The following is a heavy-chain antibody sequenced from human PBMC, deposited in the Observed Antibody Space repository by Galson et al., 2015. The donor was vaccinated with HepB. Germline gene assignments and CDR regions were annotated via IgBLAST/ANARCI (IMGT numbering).Heavy chain of an antibody. V-gene: IGHV3-30-3*01. J-gene: IGHJ4*02. Sequence: SLRLSCAASGFTFSSYAMHWVRQAPGKGLEWVAVISYDGSNKYYADSVKGRFTISRDNSKNTLYPQMNSLRAEDTAVYYCARALPPYSSSSVDRWGQGTLVTVSS. CDR3: ARALPPYSSSSVDR. D-gene: IGHD6-6*01. CDR1: GFTFSSYA. CDR2: ISYDGSNK.